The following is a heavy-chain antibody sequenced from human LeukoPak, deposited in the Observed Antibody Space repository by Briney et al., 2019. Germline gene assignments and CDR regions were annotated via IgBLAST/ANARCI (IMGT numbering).Heavy chain of an antibody. V-gene: IGHV4-39*01. CDR3: ARRHSSGLLFDY. CDR2: IYYSGTT. CDR1: GGSISSSSAY. D-gene: IGHD6-19*01. J-gene: IGHJ4*02. Sequence: PSETLSLTCTVSGGSISSSSAYWGWIRQPPGKGLEWIGSIYYSGTTYYNPSLKSRVTISVDTSKNQFSLKLSSVTAADTAVYYCARRHSSGLLFDYWGQGTLVTVSS.